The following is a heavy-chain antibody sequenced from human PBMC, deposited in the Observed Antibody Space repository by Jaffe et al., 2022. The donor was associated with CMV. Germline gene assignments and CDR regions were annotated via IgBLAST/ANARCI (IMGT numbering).Heavy chain of an antibody. V-gene: IGHV3-21*01. D-gene: IGHD3-22*01. CDR3: ASWRGGYWYDSSGYYREIDY. Sequence: EVQLVESGGGLVKPGGSLRLSCAASGFTFSSYSMNWVRQAPGKGLEWVSSISSSSSYIYYADSVKGRFTISRDNAKNSLYLQMNSLRAEDTAVYYCASWRGGYWYDSSGYYREIDYWGQGTLVTVSS. CDR2: ISSSSSYI. J-gene: IGHJ4*02. CDR1: GFTFSSYS.